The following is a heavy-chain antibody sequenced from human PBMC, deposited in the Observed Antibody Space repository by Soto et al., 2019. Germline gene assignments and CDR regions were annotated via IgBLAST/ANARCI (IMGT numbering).Heavy chain of an antibody. D-gene: IGHD2-21*02. CDR3: ATLRRQGDRDDY. CDR1: VGTFSSYA. CDR2: IIPIFGTA. J-gene: IGHJ4*02. Sequence: ASVKVSCKASVGTFSSYAISWVRLAPGQGLEWMGGIIPIFGTANYAQKFQGRVTITADESTSTAYMELSSLRSEDTAVYYCATLRRQGDRDDYWGQGTLVTVSS. V-gene: IGHV1-69*01.